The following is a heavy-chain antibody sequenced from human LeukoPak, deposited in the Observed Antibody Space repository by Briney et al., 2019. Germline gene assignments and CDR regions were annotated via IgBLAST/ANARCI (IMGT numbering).Heavy chain of an antibody. D-gene: IGHD2-15*01. V-gene: IGHV4-31*03. CDR1: GGSISSGSYY. CDR2: IYYSGST. CDR3: ARGDREACSGGSCSLNWFDP. Sequence: PSQTLSLTCTVSGGSISSGSYYWSWIRQPPGKGLEWIGFIYYSGSTYYSPSLKSRVTISVDTSKNQFSLKLTSVTAADTAVYYCARGDREACSGGSCSLNWFDPWGQGTLVTVSS. J-gene: IGHJ5*02.